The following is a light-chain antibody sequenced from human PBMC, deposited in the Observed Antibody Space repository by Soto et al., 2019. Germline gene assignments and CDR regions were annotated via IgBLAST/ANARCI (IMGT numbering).Light chain of an antibody. V-gene: IGKV3-20*01. CDR2: DAS. CDR1: QSVGRDY. J-gene: IGKJ1*01. CDR3: QQYAASPLT. Sequence: EIVLTQSPGTLSLSPGERATLSCRASQSVGRDYLAWYQQKPGQTPRLLIFDASNRAKGIPDRFSGNGSGTDFTLTINRLEPEDFAVFYCQQYAASPLTFGQGTKVEVK.